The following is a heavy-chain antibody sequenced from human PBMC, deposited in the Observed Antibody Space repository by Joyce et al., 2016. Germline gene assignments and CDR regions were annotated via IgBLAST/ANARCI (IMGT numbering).Heavy chain of an antibody. CDR1: GFTFSDYY. V-gene: IGHV3-11*01. Sequence: QVQLVESGGGLVRPGGSLRLSCAASGFTFSDYYMTGIRQAPGKGLEWISHISNSGRTINYAASLKGRFTSSRDNAKNSVYLRMGSLRAEDTAIYYCARGVRYSSSSLEYWGQGTLVTVSS. CDR3: ARGVRYSSSSLEY. CDR2: ISNSGRTI. D-gene: IGHD6-6*01. J-gene: IGHJ4*02.